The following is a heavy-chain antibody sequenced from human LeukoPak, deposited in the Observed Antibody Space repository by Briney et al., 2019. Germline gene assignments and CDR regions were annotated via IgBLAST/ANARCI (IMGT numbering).Heavy chain of an antibody. CDR1: GFTFSSYW. Sequence: GGSLRLSCAASGFTFSSYWMSWVRQAPGKGLEWVASIKQDGSEKYYVDSVKGRFTISRDNAKNSLYLQMNSLRAEDTAVYYCARDSLQYFDWFLMAESNVLDYWGQGTLVTVSS. CDR2: IKQDGSEK. V-gene: IGHV3-7*01. CDR3: ARDSLQYFDWFLMAESNVLDY. D-gene: IGHD3-9*01. J-gene: IGHJ4*02.